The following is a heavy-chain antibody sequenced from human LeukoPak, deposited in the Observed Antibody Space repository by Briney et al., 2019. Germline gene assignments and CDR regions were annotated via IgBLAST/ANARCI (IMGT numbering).Heavy chain of an antibody. V-gene: IGHV4-61*02. Sequence: SETLSLTCTVSGGSISSGSYYWSWIRQPAGKGLEWIGRIYTSGSTNYNPSLKSRVTISVDTSKNQFSLKLSSVTAADTAVYYCARGESGMNDYGDYGYMDVWGKGTTVTVSS. CDR3: ARGESGMNDYGDYGYMDV. D-gene: IGHD4-17*01. J-gene: IGHJ6*03. CDR2: IYTSGST. CDR1: GGSISSGSYY.